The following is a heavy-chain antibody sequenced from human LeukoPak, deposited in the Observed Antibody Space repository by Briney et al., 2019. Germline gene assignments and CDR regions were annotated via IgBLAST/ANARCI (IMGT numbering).Heavy chain of an antibody. V-gene: IGHV1-69-2*01. CDR1: GYTFTDYY. CDR2: VDPEDGET. Sequence: ASVKVSCKVSGYTFTDYYMHWVQQAPGKGLEWMGLVDPEDGETIYAEKFQGRVTITADTSTDTAYMELSSLRSEDTAVYYCGPDIWGGVAGTGRLDYWGQGTLVTVSS. CDR3: GPDIWGGVAGTGRLDY. J-gene: IGHJ4*02. D-gene: IGHD6-19*01.